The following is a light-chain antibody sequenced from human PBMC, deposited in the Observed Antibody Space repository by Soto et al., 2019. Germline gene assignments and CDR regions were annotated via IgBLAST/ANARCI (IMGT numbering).Light chain of an antibody. CDR2: GAS. CDR3: QQYVTSPRT. J-gene: IGKJ2*02. Sequence: EIVLTQSPGTLSLSPGERATLSCRASQSVSSSYLAWYQQKPGQAPRLLIYGASSRATGIPDRFSGSGSGTDFTLTISRLEPEDFAVYFCQQYVTSPRTFCQGTQLEIK. V-gene: IGKV3-20*01. CDR1: QSVSSSY.